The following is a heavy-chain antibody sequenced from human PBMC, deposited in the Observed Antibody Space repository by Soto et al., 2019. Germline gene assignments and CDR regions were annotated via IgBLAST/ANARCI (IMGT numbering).Heavy chain of an antibody. Sequence: ASVKVSCKASGYTFTSYYMHWVRQAPGQGLEWMGIINPSGGSTSYAQKFQGRVTMTRDTSTSTVYMELSSLRSEDTAVYYCAREYDSSGYSPYHFDYWGQGTLVTVSS. CDR3: AREYDSSGYSPYHFDY. V-gene: IGHV1-46*01. D-gene: IGHD3-22*01. CDR1: GYTFTSYY. CDR2: INPSGGST. J-gene: IGHJ4*02.